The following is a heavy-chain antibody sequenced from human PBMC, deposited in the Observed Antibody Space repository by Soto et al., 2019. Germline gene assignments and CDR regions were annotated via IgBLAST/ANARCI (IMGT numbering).Heavy chain of an antibody. CDR3: ARDDHKQGSSWDY. V-gene: IGHV3-11*01. CDR2: ISSSGSTI. CDR1: GFTFSDYY. J-gene: IGHJ4*02. Sequence: GSLRLSCAASGFTFSDYYMSWIRQAPGKGLEWVSYISSSGSTIYYADSVKGRFTISRDNAKNSLYLQMNSLRAEDTAVYYGARDDHKQGSSWDYWGQGTLVTVAS. D-gene: IGHD6-13*01.